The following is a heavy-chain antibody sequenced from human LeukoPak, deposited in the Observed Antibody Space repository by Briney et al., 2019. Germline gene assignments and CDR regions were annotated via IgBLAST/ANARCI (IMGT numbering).Heavy chain of an antibody. CDR2: INPSGGST. CDR1: GYTFTSYY. V-gene: IGHV1-46*01. CDR3: ARGSFLYDSGGSPLSAFDI. D-gene: IGHD3-22*01. Sequence: ASVKVSCKASGYTFTSYYMHWVRQAPGQGLEWMGIINPSGGSTSYAQKFQGRVTMTRDMSTSTVYMELSSLRSEDTAVYYCARGSFLYDSGGSPLSAFDIWGQGTMVTVSS. J-gene: IGHJ3*02.